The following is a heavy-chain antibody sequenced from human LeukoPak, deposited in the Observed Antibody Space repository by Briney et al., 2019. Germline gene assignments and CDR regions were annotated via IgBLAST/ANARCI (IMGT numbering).Heavy chain of an antibody. Sequence: SETLSLTCTVSGGSISSSPYYWSWIRQPPGKGLEWIGEINHSGSTNYNPSLKSRVTISVDTSKNQFSLKLSSVTAADTAVYYCARARNEYYDFWSGPGRRLDYWGQGTLVTVSS. CDR2: INHSGST. J-gene: IGHJ4*02. CDR3: ARARNEYYDFWSGPGRRLDY. D-gene: IGHD3-3*01. V-gene: IGHV4-39*07. CDR1: GGSISSSPYY.